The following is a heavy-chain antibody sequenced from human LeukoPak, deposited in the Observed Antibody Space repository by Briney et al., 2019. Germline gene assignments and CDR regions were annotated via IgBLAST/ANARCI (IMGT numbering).Heavy chain of an antibody. J-gene: IGHJ6*03. D-gene: IGHD2-2*01. V-gene: IGHV1-2*02. CDR1: GYTFIDYY. CDR2: INPNSGDT. Sequence: ASVKVSCKASGYTFIDYYMHWVRRAPGQGLEWMGWINPNSGDTNYAQKLQGRVTMTRDTSISTAYMELSRLRSDDTAVYYCARDANQLLYYYYYMDVWGKGTTVTVSS. CDR3: ARDANQLLYYYYYMDV.